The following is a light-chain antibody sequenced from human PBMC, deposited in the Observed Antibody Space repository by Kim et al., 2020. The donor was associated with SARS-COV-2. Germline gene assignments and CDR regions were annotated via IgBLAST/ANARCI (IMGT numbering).Light chain of an antibody. CDR3: SSFTSSSTWV. CDR2: EVN. V-gene: IGLV2-18*02. CDR1: SSDIGTYDR. Sequence: QSITISCTGTSSDIGTYDRVSWYQQPPGTAPKLIIYEVNNRPSGVPDRFSGSKSGNTASLTISGLQAEDETDYYCSSFTSSSTWVFGGGTQLTVL. J-gene: IGLJ3*02.